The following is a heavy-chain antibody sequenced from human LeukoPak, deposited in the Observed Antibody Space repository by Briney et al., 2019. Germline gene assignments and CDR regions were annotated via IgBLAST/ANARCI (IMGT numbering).Heavy chain of an antibody. J-gene: IGHJ4*02. Sequence: GGSLRLSCAASGFTFSSYWMHWVRQAPGKGLVWVSRINTDGSSTNYADSVKGRFTISRDNAKNTLYLQMNILRAEDTAVYYCARDASTYSSSKRTDYWGQETLVTVSS. D-gene: IGHD6-6*01. V-gene: IGHV3-74*01. CDR1: GFTFSSYW. CDR3: ARDASTYSSSKRTDY. CDR2: INTDGSST.